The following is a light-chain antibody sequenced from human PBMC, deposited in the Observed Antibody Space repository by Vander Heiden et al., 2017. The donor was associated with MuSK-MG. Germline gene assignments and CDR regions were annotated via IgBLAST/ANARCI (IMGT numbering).Light chain of an antibody. CDR3: QQYNSYSVYT. CDR2: KAS. V-gene: IGKV1-5*03. Sequence: DIPMTQSPSTLSASVGDRVTITCRASQSISSWLAWYQQKPGKAPKLLIYKASSLESGVPSRFSGSGSGTEFTLTISSLQPDDFAPYYCQQYNSYSVYTCGQGTKLEIK. J-gene: IGKJ2*01. CDR1: QSISSW.